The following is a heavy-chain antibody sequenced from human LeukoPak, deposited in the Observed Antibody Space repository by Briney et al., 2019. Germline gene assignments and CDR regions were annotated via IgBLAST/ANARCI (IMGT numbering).Heavy chain of an antibody. J-gene: IGHJ4*02. CDR2: ISAYNGNT. D-gene: IGHD3/OR15-3a*01. Sequence: ASVKVSCKASGYTFTGYYMHWVRQAPGQGLEWMGWISAYNGNTNYAQKLQGRVTMTTDTSTSTAYMGLRSLRSDDTAVYYCARFERWTGTVYLDYWGQGTLVTVSS. V-gene: IGHV1-18*04. CDR3: ARFERWTGTVYLDY. CDR1: GYTFTGYY.